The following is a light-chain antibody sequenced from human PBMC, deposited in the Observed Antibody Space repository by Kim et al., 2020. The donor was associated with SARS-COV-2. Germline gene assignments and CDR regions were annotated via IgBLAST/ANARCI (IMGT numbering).Light chain of an antibody. CDR3: GAWDTSLSIVV. CDR2: DNH. CDR1: SSNVGNYY. V-gene: IGLV1-51*01. J-gene: IGLJ2*01. Sequence: NATTPASGSSSNVGNYYVSWYQQLPGTAPRLLIYDNHERPSGIPDRFSGSKSGTTATLGITGLQTGDEADYYCGAWDTSLSIVVFGGGTQLTVL.